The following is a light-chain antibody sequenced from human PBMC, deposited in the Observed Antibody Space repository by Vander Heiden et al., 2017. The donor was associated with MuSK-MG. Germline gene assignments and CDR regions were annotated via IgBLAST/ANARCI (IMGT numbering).Light chain of an antibody. V-gene: IGLV2-8*01. CDR3: SSYAGSNPLV. CDR1: SSDVGGYNY. CDR2: EVS. J-gene: IGLJ3*02. Sequence: QSALTQPPSASGSPGQSVTISCTGTSSDVGGYNYVSWYQQHPGKAPKLMIYEVSKRPSGVPDRFSGLQAEDEADYYCSSYAGSNPLVLGGGTKLNV.